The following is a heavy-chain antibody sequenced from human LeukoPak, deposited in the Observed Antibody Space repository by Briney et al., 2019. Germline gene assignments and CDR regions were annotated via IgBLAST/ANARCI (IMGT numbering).Heavy chain of an antibody. V-gene: IGHV4-4*02. D-gene: IGHD3-10*01. J-gene: IGHJ4*02. CDR1: GGSISSSNW. CDR3: ARGPLIEYYDFDY. CDR2: IYHSGST. Sequence: PSGTLSLTCAVSGGSISSSNWWSWVRQPPGKGLEWIGQIYHSGSTNYNPSLKSRVTISVDTSKNQFSLKLSSVTAADTAVYYCARGPLIEYYDFDYWGQGTLVTVSS.